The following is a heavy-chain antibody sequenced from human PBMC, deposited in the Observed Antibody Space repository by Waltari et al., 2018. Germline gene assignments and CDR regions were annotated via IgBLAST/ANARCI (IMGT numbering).Heavy chain of an antibody. Sequence: EVQLVESGGGLVQPGGSLRLSCAASGFTFSRYWMIWVRQAPGKGQEWVANVKEDGSEKYYVDSVKGRFTISRDNAKNSLYLQMNSLRAEDTAVYYCVRDGMRGGDFDYWGQGTLVTVSS. V-gene: IGHV3-7*01. CDR2: VKEDGSEK. D-gene: IGHD3-10*01. CDR1: GFTFSRYW. J-gene: IGHJ4*02. CDR3: VRDGMRGGDFDY.